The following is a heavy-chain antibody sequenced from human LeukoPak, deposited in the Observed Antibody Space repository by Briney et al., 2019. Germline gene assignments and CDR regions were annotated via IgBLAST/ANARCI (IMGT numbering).Heavy chain of an antibody. CDR1: GVSFSGYY. J-gene: IGHJ6*02. CDR3: ARGAPYSSGWPTYYYYGMDV. V-gene: IGHV4-34*01. Sequence: NTSETLSLTCAVYGVSFSGYYWSWIRQPPGKGLEWFGSIYYSGRTYYTPSLKSRLTISVDTSKNQFSLKLSSVTAADTAVYYCARGAPYSSGWPTYYYYGMDVWGQGTTATVSS. CDR2: IYYSGRT. D-gene: IGHD6-19*01.